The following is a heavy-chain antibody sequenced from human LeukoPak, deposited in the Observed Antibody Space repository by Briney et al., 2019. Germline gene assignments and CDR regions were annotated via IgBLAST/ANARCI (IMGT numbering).Heavy chain of an antibody. J-gene: IGHJ4*02. CDR3: ARTPERGTYYDYVWGSYRYTFDY. V-gene: IGHV1-2*06. CDR2: IKPNSGGT. Sequence: GASVKVSCKASEYTFIDYYIHWVRQAPGQGLEWMGRIKPNSGGTNYAQKLQGRVTMTTDTSTSTAYMELRSLRSDDTAVYYCARTPERGTYYDYVWGSYRYTFDYWGQGTLVTVSS. CDR1: EYTFIDYY. D-gene: IGHD3-16*02.